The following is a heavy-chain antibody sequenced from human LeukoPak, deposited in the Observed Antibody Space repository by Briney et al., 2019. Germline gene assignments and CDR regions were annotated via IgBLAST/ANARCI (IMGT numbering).Heavy chain of an antibody. D-gene: IGHD2-15*01. J-gene: IGHJ4*02. CDR2: IIPIFGTA. CDR1: GGTFSSYA. CDR3: ARVGCSGGSCYSTFDY. V-gene: IGHV1-69*05. Sequence: SVKVSCKASGGTFSSYAISWVRQAPGQGLEWMGGIIPIFGTANYAQKFQGRVTITTDESTSTAYMELSSLRSEDTAVYYCARVGCSGGSCYSTFDYWGQGTLVTVSP.